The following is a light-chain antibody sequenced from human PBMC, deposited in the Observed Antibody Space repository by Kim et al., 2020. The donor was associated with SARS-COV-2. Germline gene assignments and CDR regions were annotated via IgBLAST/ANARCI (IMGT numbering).Light chain of an antibody. V-gene: IGKV3-15*01. CDR3: QQYNNWPPFT. CDR1: KRVSSN. Sequence: YPGERANLSCRASKRVSSNLAWYQQKPGQAPRLLIYGASTRATGIPARFSGSGSGTEFTLTISSLQSEDFAVYYCQQYNNWPPFTFGPGTKVDIK. J-gene: IGKJ3*01. CDR2: GAS.